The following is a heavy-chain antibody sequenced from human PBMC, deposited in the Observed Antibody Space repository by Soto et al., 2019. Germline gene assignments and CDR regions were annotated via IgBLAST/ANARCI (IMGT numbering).Heavy chain of an antibody. CDR3: ARVLAAAGERFDP. D-gene: IGHD6-13*01. J-gene: IGHJ5*02. CDR1: GYTFTSYA. Sequence: QVQLVQSGAEVKKPGASVKVSCKASGYTFTSYAMHWVRQAPGQRLGWMGWINAGNGNTKYSQKFQGRVTITRDTSASTAYKELSSLRSEDTAVYYCARVLAAAGERFDPWGQGTLVTVSS. V-gene: IGHV1-3*01. CDR2: INAGNGNT.